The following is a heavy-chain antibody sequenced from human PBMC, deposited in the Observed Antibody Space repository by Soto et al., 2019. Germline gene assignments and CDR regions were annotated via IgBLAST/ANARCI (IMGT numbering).Heavy chain of an antibody. V-gene: IGHV1-46*01. CDR1: GYTFTSYY. J-gene: IGHJ4*02. CDR2: INPSDGGT. CDR3: AKVKPGIQQWLVYFDY. D-gene: IGHD6-19*01. Sequence: GASVKVSCKASGYTFTSYYMHWVRQAPGQGLEWMGIINPSDGGTSYAQKFQGRVTMTRDTSTSTVYMELSSLRSEDTAVYYCAKVKPGIQQWLVYFDYWGQGTLVTVSS.